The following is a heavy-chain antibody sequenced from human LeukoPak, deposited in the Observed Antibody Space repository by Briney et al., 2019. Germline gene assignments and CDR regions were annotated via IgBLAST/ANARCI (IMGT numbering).Heavy chain of an antibody. V-gene: IGHV3-43*01. CDR1: GFTFDDYT. CDR2: ISWDGGST. Sequence: PGGSLRLSCAASGFTFDDYTMHWVGQARGKGRDWVPLISWDGGSTYYADSVEGRFTISRDNSKNSLYLQMNSLRTEDTALYYCAKGTYYYYGMDVWGQGTTVTVSS. CDR3: AKGTYYYYGMDV. J-gene: IGHJ6*02.